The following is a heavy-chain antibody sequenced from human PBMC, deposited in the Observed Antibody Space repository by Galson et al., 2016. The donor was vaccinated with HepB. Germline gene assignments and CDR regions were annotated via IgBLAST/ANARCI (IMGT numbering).Heavy chain of an antibody. Sequence: GSLRLSCAASGFTFGRYAMSWVRQAPGKGLEWVSAISGDGGSTYYAGSVQGRFTSSRDRSTNTMYLQMNSLRTDDTAVYYCARFTQEWLDRVYYFGYWGQGTLVTVSS. J-gene: IGHJ4*02. V-gene: IGHV3-23*01. CDR1: GFTFGRYA. CDR2: ISGDGGST. D-gene: IGHD6-19*01. CDR3: ARFTQEWLDRVYYFGY.